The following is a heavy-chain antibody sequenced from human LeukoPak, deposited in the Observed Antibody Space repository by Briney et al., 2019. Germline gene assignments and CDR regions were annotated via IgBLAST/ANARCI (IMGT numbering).Heavy chain of an antibody. Sequence: SVKVSFKASGGTFSSYAISWVRQAPGQGLEWMGWINPNSGGTNYAQKFQGRVTMTRDTSISTAYMELSRLRSDDTAVYYCASNTDYYDSSGCFDYWGQGTLVTVSS. V-gene: IGHV1-2*02. J-gene: IGHJ4*02. CDR3: ASNTDYYDSSGCFDY. D-gene: IGHD3-22*01. CDR2: INPNSGGT. CDR1: GGTFSSYA.